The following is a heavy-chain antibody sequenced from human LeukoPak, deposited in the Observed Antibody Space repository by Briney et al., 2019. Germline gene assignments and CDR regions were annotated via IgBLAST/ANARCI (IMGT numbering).Heavy chain of an antibody. CDR3: ASLGYEGDAFDI. CDR2: IIPIFGTA. Sequence: SVKVSCKASGGTFSSYAISWVRQAPGQGLEWMGGIIPIFGTANYAQKFQGRVTITKDESTSTAYMELSSLRSEDTAVYYCASLGYEGDAFDIWGQGKMVTVSS. J-gene: IGHJ3*02. D-gene: IGHD6-13*01. V-gene: IGHV1-69*05. CDR1: GGTFSSYA.